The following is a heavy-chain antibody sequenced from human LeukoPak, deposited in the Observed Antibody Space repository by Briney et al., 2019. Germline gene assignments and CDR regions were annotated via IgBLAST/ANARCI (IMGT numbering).Heavy chain of an antibody. CDR3: ARGYNYGYWIDY. D-gene: IGHD5-18*01. CDR2: INTDGSST. J-gene: IGHJ4*02. CDR1: GFTFSSYW. Sequence: GGSLRLSCAASGFTFSSYWMHWVRQAPGKGLVWVSRINTDGSSTSYVDSAKGRFNISRDNAKNTLYLQMNSLRAEDTAVYYCARGYNYGYWIDYWGQGTLVTVSS. V-gene: IGHV3-74*01.